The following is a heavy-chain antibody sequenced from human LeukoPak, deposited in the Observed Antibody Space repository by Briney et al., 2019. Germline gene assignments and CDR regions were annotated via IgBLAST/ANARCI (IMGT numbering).Heavy chain of an antibody. J-gene: IGHJ3*02. V-gene: IGHV5-51*01. CDR1: GYSFTSYW. D-gene: IGHD2-2*02. CDR2: IYPGDSDT. Sequence: GESLKISCKGSGYSFTSYWIGWVRQMPGKGLEWMGIIYPGDSDTRYSPSFQGQVTISADKSISTAYLQWSSLKASDTAMYYCARGGLVCSSTSCYRIDDAFDIWGQGTMVTVSS. CDR3: ARGGLVCSSTSCYRIDDAFDI.